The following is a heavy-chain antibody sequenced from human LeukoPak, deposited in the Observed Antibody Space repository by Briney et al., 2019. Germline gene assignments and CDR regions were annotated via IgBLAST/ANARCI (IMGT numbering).Heavy chain of an antibody. CDR1: GYTLTELS. J-gene: IGHJ4*02. Sequence: ASVKVSCKVSGYTLTELSMHWVRQAPGKGLEWMGGFDPEDGETIYAQKFQGSVTMTEDTSTDTAYMELSSLRSEDTAVYYCARTSLPAYYFDYWGQGTLVTVSS. D-gene: IGHD1-26*01. V-gene: IGHV1-24*01. CDR3: ARTSLPAYYFDY. CDR2: FDPEDGET.